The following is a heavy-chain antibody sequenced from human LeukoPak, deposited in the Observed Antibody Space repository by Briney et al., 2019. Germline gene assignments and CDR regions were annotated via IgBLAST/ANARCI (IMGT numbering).Heavy chain of an antibody. J-gene: IGHJ3*02. CDR2: TYYRSKWFN. V-gene: IGHV6-1*01. D-gene: IGHD3-10*01. Sequence: SQTLSLTCAISGDSVSSNSAAWNWIRQSPSRGLECLGRTYYRSKWFNDYAVSVKSRIIIDPDTSKNQFSLQLNSATPEDTAVYYCARGGSGGRAFDIWGQGTMVTVSS. CDR1: GDSVSSNSAA. CDR3: ARGGSGGRAFDI.